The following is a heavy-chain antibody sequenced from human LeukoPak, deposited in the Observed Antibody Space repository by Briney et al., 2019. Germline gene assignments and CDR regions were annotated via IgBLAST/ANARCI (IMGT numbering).Heavy chain of an antibody. V-gene: IGHV3-43*02. D-gene: IGHD4-17*01. CDR1: GFNFDDYA. CDR2: ISGDGGST. CDR3: AKDIFYGDYIKTNWFDP. Sequence: GGSLRLSCAASGFNFDDYAMHWVRQAPGKGLEWVSLISGDGGSTYYADSVKGRFTISRDNSKNSLYLQMNSLRTEDTALYYCAKDIFYGDYIKTNWFDPWGQGTLVTVSS. J-gene: IGHJ5*02.